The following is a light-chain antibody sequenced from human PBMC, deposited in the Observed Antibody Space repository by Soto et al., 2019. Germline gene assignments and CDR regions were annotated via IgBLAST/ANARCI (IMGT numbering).Light chain of an antibody. CDR1: QSVSSSY. J-gene: IGKJ5*01. V-gene: IGKV3-20*01. Sequence: EIVLTQSPGTLSLSPGERATLSCRASQSVSSSYLAWYQQKPGQAPRLLIYGASSRATGIPDRISGGGSGTDFTLTITGLEPEDLAVYYCQQYGSSPPFTFGQGTRLEIK. CDR3: QQYGSSPPFT. CDR2: GAS.